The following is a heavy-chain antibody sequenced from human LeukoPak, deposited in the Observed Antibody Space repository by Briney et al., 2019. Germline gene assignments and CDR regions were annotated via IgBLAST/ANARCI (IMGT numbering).Heavy chain of an antibody. CDR3: ARVYSSGPSFDY. Sequence: ASLKVSCKASGYTFTSYYMHWVRQAPGQGLEWMGIINPSGGSTTYAQEFQGRVTMTRDTSTSTVYMELSSLRSEDTAVYYCARVYSSGPSFDYWGQGTLVTVSS. D-gene: IGHD6-19*01. CDR1: GYTFTSYY. CDR2: INPSGGST. V-gene: IGHV1-46*01. J-gene: IGHJ4*02.